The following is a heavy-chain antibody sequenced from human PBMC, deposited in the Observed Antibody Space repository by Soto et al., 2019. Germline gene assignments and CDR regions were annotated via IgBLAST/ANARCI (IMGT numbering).Heavy chain of an antibody. CDR1: GGTFSSYA. J-gene: IGHJ5*02. Sequence: QVQLVQSGAEVKKPGSSVKVSCKASGGTFSSYAISWVRQAPGQGLEWMGGIIPIFGTANYAQKFQGRVTITADESTSTAYMELSSLRSEDTAVYYCAREVGETYYYGSGSYGAWGQGTLVTVSS. CDR3: AREVGETYYYGSGSYGA. CDR2: IIPIFGTA. D-gene: IGHD3-10*01. V-gene: IGHV1-69*12.